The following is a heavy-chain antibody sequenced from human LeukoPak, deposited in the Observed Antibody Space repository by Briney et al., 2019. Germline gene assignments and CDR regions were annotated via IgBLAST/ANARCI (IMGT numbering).Heavy chain of an antibody. Sequence: SVKVSCTASGGTFSSYANGWVRQAPGQGLEWLGRIIPILGIANYAQKFQRRVTITPDKSTSTAYMELSSLRSEDTAVYYCARDHTGNFDYWGEGTLVTVSS. CDR2: IIPILGIA. CDR1: GGTFSSYA. CDR3: ARDHTGNFDY. V-gene: IGHV1-69*04. D-gene: IGHD3-10*01. J-gene: IGHJ4*02.